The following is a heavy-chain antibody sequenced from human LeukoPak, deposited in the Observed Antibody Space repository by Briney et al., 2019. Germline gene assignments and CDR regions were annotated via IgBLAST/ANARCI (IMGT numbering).Heavy chain of an antibody. Sequence: WPPVKVSCKASGGTFSSYAISWVRQARGQRLEWIGWIVVGSGNTNYAQKFQERVTITRDMSTSTAYMELSSLRSEDTAVYYCAASHQRWLPRPLDAFDIWGQGTMVTVSS. CDR2: IVVGSGNT. D-gene: IGHD5-24*01. CDR1: GGTFSSYA. V-gene: IGHV1-58*02. CDR3: AASHQRWLPRPLDAFDI. J-gene: IGHJ3*02.